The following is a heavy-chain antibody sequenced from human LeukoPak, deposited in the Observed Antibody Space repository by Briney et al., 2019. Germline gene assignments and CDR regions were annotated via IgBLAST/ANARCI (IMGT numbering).Heavy chain of an antibody. CDR1: GFTFSSYG. J-gene: IGHJ4*02. V-gene: IGHV3-30*03. CDR3: VVVVAATDYDY. CDR2: ISYDGSNK. D-gene: IGHD2-15*01. Sequence: GGSLRLSCAASGFTFSSYGMHWVRQAPGKGLEWVAVISYDGSNKYYAVSVKGRFTISRDNSKNTLYLQMNSLRAEDTAVYYCVVVVAATDYDYWGQGTLVTVSS.